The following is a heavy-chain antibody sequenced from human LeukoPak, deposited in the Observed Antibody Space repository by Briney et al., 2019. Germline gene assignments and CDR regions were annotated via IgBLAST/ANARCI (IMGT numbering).Heavy chain of an antibody. D-gene: IGHD4-11*01. CDR3: AKTTGGYYFDY. CDR1: GFTFSSYA. Sequence: GGSLRLSCAASGFTFSSYAMSWLRQAPGKGREWVSAISGSGGSTYYADSVKGRFTISGNNSKNTLYLQMNSLRSEDTAVYYCAKTTGGYYFDYWGQGTLVTVSS. J-gene: IGHJ4*02. V-gene: IGHV3-23*01. CDR2: ISGSGGST.